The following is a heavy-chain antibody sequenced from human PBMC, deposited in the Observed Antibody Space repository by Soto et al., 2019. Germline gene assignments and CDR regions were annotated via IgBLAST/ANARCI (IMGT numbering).Heavy chain of an antibody. CDR3: TRDIGGNVAY. CDR2: IVDYGSTI. D-gene: IGHD3-10*01. V-gene: IGHV3-74*01. J-gene: IGHJ4*02. Sequence: GGSLRLSCAASGFTFSSYWMHWVRQVPGKGLLWVSRIVDYGSTINYADSVKGRFTISRDNARNTLYLEMNSLRAEDTALYYCTRDIGGNVAYWGPGTLVTVSS. CDR1: GFTFSSYW.